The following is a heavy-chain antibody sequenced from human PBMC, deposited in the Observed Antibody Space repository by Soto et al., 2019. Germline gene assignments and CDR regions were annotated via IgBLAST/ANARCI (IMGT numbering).Heavy chain of an antibody. CDR1: GDSFSSNSAA. D-gene: IGHD3-16*01. Sequence: SQTLSLTCAISGDSFSSNSAAWNWIRQSPSRGLEWLGRTYYRSKWYNDYAVSVKSRIAINPDTSRNQFSLQLNSVTPEDTAVYFCARATFSWFDPWGQGTLVTVS. V-gene: IGHV6-1*01. J-gene: IGHJ5*02. CDR2: TYYRSKWYN. CDR3: ARATFSWFDP.